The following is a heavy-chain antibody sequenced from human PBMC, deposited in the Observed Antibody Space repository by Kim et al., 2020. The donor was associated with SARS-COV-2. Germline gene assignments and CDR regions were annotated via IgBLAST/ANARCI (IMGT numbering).Heavy chain of an antibody. J-gene: IGHJ3*01. D-gene: IGHD3-16*02. CDR2: ISWDGGST. V-gene: IGHV3-43*01. Sequence: GGSLRLSCAASGFTFDDYTMHWVRQAPGKGLEWVSLISWDGGSTYYADSVKGRFTISRDNSKNSLYLQMNSLRTEDTALYYCAKNSGRLRLGELSSEGWGQGTMVTVSS. CDR3: AKNSGRLRLGELSSEG. CDR1: GFTFDDYT.